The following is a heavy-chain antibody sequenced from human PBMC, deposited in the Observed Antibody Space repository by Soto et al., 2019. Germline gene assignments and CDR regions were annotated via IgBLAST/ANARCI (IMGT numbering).Heavy chain of an antibody. CDR1: GYMFISYG. Sequence: QVKLVQSGAEVTKPGASVKVSCKASGYMFISYGISWVRQAPGQGLEWMGWISPHNGDTNYAQKFQGRVTMTTDTSTSTAYMEIRSVTSDDTAAYCATTGRDYYGAGSSFDPWGQGTLVTVSS. CDR2: ISPHNGDT. CDR3: ATTGRDYYGAGSSFDP. V-gene: IGHV1-18*01. J-gene: IGHJ5*02. D-gene: IGHD3-10*01.